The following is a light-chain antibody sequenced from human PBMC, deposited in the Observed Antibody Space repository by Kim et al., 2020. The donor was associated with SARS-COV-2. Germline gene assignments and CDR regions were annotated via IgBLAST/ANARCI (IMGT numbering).Light chain of an antibody. J-gene: IGKJ4*01. CDR2: DVS. CDR1: QGVSTN. CDR3: QQYNKWFALS. Sequence: SPGERATLSCRASQGVSTNLAWYQQKPGQAPRLLIYDVSIRATGVPVRFSGSGSGTEFTLTISNLQSEDFAVYHCQQYNKWFALSFGGGTKVDIK. V-gene: IGKV3-15*01.